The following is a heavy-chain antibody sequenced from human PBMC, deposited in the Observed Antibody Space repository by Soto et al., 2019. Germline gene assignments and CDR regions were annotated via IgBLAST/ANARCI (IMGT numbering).Heavy chain of an antibody. J-gene: IGHJ6*02. CDR3: ARHPNLGDEYPDV. D-gene: IGHD2-21*01. CDR1: GYSFTSYW. Sequence: GESLKISCKGSGYSFTSYWISWVRQMPGKGLEWMGRIDTSDSYTNYSPSFQGHATISADKSISTAYLQWSSLKDSDTAIYYRARHPNLGDEYPDVWRQGTTVTVSS. V-gene: IGHV5-10-1*01. CDR2: IDTSDSYT.